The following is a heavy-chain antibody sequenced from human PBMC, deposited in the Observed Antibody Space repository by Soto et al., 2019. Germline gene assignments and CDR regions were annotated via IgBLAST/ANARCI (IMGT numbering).Heavy chain of an antibody. Sequence: EVQLLESGGGLVQPGGSLRLSCAASGFTFSNYAMTWVRQAPGKGLEWVSTITNSGRSTYYADSVKGRFTISRDNSKNTLYLQMNSLRAEDTAVYFCAKRPASLICFGYWGQGALVTVSS. J-gene: IGHJ4*02. V-gene: IGHV3-23*01. CDR1: GFTFSNYA. CDR2: ITNSGRST. CDR3: AKRPASLICFGY. D-gene: IGHD3-10*01.